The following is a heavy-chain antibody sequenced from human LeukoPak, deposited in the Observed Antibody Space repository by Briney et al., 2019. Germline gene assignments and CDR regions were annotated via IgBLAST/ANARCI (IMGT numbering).Heavy chain of an antibody. CDR3: AKVIGVGYYDSSGYYQPNDY. V-gene: IGHV3-23*01. D-gene: IGHD3-22*01. Sequence: GGSLRLSCAASGFTFSSYGMNWVRQAPGKGLEWVSSISGSGGSTYYADSVKGRFTISRDNSKNTLYLQMNSLRAEDTAVYYCAKVIGVGYYDSSGYYQPNDYWGQGTLVTVSS. CDR1: GFTFSSYG. CDR2: ISGSGGST. J-gene: IGHJ4*02.